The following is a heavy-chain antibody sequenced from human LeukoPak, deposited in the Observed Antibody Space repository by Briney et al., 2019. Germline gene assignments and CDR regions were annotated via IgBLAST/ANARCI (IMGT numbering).Heavy chain of an antibody. CDR3: AKTRDTGSSSPFDY. V-gene: IGHV3-23*01. Sequence: GGSLRLSCEASGFTFRSYAMTWVRQAPGKGLEWVSSISGSGGGTYYADSVKGRFTISRDNSKSTLYLQMNSLRAEDTAVYYCAKTRDTGSSSPFDYWGQGALVTVSS. CDR1: GFTFRSYA. CDR2: ISGSGGGT. D-gene: IGHD3-10*01. J-gene: IGHJ4*02.